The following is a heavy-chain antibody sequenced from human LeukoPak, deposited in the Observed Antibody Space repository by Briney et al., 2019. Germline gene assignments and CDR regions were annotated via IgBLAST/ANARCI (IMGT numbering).Heavy chain of an antibody. J-gene: IGHJ4*02. D-gene: IGHD3-10*01. Sequence: ASVKVSCKASGYTFTGYYMHWVRQAPGQGLEWMGWINPNSGGTNYAQKFQGRVTMTRDTSISTAYMELSRLRSDDTAVYYCARALGTMVRGVKNYWGQGTLVTVSS. V-gene: IGHV1-2*02. CDR3: ARALGTMVRGVKNY. CDR2: INPNSGGT. CDR1: GYTFTGYY.